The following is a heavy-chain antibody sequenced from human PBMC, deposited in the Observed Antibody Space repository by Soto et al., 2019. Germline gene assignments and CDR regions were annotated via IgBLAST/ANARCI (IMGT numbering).Heavy chain of an antibody. CDR3: ARDRYGITGTMGGWFDP. J-gene: IGHJ5*02. Sequence: EVQLLESGGGLVQPGGSLRLSCAASGFTFSSYAMSWVRQAPGKGLEWVSAISGSGGSTYYADSVKGRFTISRDNSKNTLYLQMNSLRAEDTAVYYCARDRYGITGTMGGWFDPWGQGTLVTVSS. CDR1: GFTFSSYA. D-gene: IGHD1-7*01. V-gene: IGHV3-23*01. CDR2: ISGSGGST.